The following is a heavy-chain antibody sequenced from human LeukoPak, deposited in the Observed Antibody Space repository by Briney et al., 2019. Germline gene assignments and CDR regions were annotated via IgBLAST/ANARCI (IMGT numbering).Heavy chain of an antibody. V-gene: IGHV3-74*01. CDR3: ARYISSSGGASYYLDY. D-gene: IGHD6-6*01. J-gene: IGHJ4*02. CDR2: ISGDGSVT. CDR1: GFTLRNYW. Sequence: GGSLRLSCTASGFTLRNYWMHWVRQVPGKRLVWVSRISGDGSVTNYADSVQGRFTISRDNAKNILYLQIDSLRSEDTAVYYCARYISSSGGASYYLDYWGQGTLATVSS.